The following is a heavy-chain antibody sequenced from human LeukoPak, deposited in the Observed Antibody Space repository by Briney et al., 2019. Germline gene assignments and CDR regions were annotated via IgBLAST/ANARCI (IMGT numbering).Heavy chain of an antibody. V-gene: IGHV1-3*01. J-gene: IGHJ4*02. Sequence: ASVKVSCKASGYTFTNYAMHWVSQAPGQRLEWMGWINAGNGNTKYSQKFQGRVTVTRDTSASTAYMELSSLRSEDTAVYYCARPDYGDTPPRYWGQGTLVTVS. CDR2: INAGNGNT. CDR3: ARPDYGDTPPRY. CDR1: GYTFTNYA. D-gene: IGHD4-17*01.